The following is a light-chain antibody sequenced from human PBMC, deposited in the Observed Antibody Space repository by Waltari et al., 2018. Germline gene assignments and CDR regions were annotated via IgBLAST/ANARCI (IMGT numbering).Light chain of an antibody. Sequence: EIVMTQSPATLSVSPGERATLSCRASQSVSSNLAWYQQTPGQAPRLLIYGASTRATGIPARFSGSWSGAEFTLTISSMQSEDFAVYYCQQYNNWPLTFGGGTKVEIK. V-gene: IGKV3-15*01. J-gene: IGKJ4*01. CDR2: GAS. CDR3: QQYNNWPLT. CDR1: QSVSSN.